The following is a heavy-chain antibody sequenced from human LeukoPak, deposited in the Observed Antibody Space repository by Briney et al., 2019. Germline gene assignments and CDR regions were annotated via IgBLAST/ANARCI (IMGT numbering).Heavy chain of an antibody. V-gene: IGHV1-18*01. J-gene: IGHJ5*02. Sequence: ASVKVSCKASGYTFTSYGISWVRQAPGQGLEWMGWISAYNGNTNYAQKLQGRVTMTTDTSTSTAYMELRSLRSDDTAVYYCARDLYSSSWYSDGGYWFDPWGQGTLVTVSS. CDR3: ARDLYSSSWYSDGGYWFDP. CDR2: ISAYNGNT. D-gene: IGHD6-13*01. CDR1: GYTFTSYG.